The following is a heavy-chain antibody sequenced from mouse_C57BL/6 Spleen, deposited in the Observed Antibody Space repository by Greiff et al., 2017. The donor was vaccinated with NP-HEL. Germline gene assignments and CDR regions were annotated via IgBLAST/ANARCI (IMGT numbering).Heavy chain of an antibody. CDR1: GFTFSDYG. CDR2: ISSGSSTI. J-gene: IGHJ4*01. D-gene: IGHD2-3*01. V-gene: IGHV5-17*01. Sequence: DVQLVESGGGLVKPGGSLKLSCAASGFTFSDYGMHWVRQAPEKGLEWVAYISSGSSTIYYADTVKGRFTISRDNAKNTLFLQMTSLRSEDTAMYYCARPAYDGYYYYAMDYWGQGTSVTVSS. CDR3: ARPAYDGYYYYAMDY.